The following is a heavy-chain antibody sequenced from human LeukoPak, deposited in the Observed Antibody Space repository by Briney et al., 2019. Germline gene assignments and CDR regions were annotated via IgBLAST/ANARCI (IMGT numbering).Heavy chain of an antibody. CDR1: GGSISSGSYY. Sequence: SQTLSLTCTVSGGSISSGSYYWSWIRQPAGKGLEWIGRIYTSGSTNYNPSLKSRVTISVDTSKNQFSLKLSSVTAADTAVYYCVRDRPSYYYDSRTDAFDIWGQGTMVTVSS. V-gene: IGHV4-61*02. CDR2: IYTSGST. D-gene: IGHD3-22*01. J-gene: IGHJ3*02. CDR3: VRDRPSYYYDSRTDAFDI.